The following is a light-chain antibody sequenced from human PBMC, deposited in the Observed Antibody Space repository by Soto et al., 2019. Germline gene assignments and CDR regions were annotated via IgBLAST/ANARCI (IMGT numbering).Light chain of an antibody. Sequence: EIVLTQSPATLSVSPGERATLSCRASQSVNQKLGWYQQKPGQAPRLLIYVASYRATGIPARFSGSGSGTEFILTITSLQPEDFATYYCLQHYSFPRTFGQGTKVEIK. CDR3: LQHYSFPRT. V-gene: IGKV3-15*01. J-gene: IGKJ1*01. CDR1: QSVNQK. CDR2: VAS.